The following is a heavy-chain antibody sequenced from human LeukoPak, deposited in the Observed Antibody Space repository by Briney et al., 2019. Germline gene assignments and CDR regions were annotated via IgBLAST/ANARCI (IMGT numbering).Heavy chain of an antibody. Sequence: GESLKISCKGSGYSFTSYWIGWVRQMPGKGLEWMGIIYPGDSDTRYSPSFQGQVTISADKSISTAYLQWSSLKASDTAMYYCARIVVTATWSYYYGMDVWGQGTTVTVSS. CDR2: IYPGDSDT. CDR1: GYSFTSYW. CDR3: ARIVVTATWSYYYGMDV. D-gene: IGHD2-21*02. V-gene: IGHV5-51*01. J-gene: IGHJ6*02.